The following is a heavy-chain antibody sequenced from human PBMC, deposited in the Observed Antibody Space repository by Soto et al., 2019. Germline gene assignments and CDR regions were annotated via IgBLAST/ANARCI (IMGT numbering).Heavy chain of an antibody. D-gene: IGHD6-19*01. J-gene: IGHJ5*02. Sequence: ASVKVSCKASGGTFSSYAISWVRQAPGQGLEWMGGIIPIFGTANYAQKFQGRVTVTADESTSTAYMELSSLRSEDTAVYYCAGDTSAGYSSGLNWLDPWGQGTLVT. CDR3: AGDTSAGYSSGLNWLDP. V-gene: IGHV1-69*13. CDR1: GGTFSSYA. CDR2: IIPIFGTA.